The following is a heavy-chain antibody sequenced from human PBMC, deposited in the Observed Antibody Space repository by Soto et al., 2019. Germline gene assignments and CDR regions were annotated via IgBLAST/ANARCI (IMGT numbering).Heavy chain of an antibody. CDR2: IYSTGNT. CDR3: RSSSRYSTDV. D-gene: IGHD6-13*01. V-gene: IGHV4-39*01. J-gene: IGHJ6*02. Sequence: QLQLQESGPGLVKPSETLSLSCTVSGGSITSSSYCGWIRQPPGKGLEWIGSIYSTGNTYYNPSRKGRVTISADTSKNQFSLNLSSVTAADTAVYYCRSSSRYSTDVWGQGTTVYVSS. CDR1: GGSITSSSY.